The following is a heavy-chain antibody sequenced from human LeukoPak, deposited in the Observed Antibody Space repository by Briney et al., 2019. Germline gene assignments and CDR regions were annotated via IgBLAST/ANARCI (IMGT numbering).Heavy chain of an antibody. CDR2: INHSGST. CDR3: ASILRYSGHYYYMDV. V-gene: IGHV4-34*01. Sequence: PSETLSLTRAVYGGSFSCYYWSWIRQPPGKGLEWIGEINHSGSTNYNPSLKSRVTISVDTSKNQFSLKLSSVTAADTAVYYCASILRYSGHYYYMDVWGKGSSATVYS. D-gene: IGHD1-1*01. J-gene: IGHJ6*03. CDR1: GGSFSCYY.